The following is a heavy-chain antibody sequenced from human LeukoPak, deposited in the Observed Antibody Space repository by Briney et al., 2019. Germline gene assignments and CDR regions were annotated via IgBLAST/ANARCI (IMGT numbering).Heavy chain of an antibody. D-gene: IGHD2/OR15-2a*01. CDR2: IYYRGTT. CDR1: GDSISTYY. V-gene: IGHV4-59*01. CDR3: ARAFRARYFDL. J-gene: IGHJ2*01. Sequence: PSETLSLTCTVSGDSISTYYWSWIRQSPGKGLEWIAYIYYRGTTNYNPSLKSRVTISADTSKTQFSLILSSVTAADTAVYYCARAFRARYFDLWGRGTLVTVSS.